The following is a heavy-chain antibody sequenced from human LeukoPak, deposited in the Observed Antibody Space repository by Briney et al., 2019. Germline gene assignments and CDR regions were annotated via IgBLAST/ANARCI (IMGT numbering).Heavy chain of an antibody. CDR1: GGSISSGNYY. CDR3: ARRGRGCPFDY. Sequence: SETLSLTCTVSGGSISSGNYYWGWIRQPPGQGLEWIVTIYYSGSTYYNPSLKSRVTISLVTSKNQFSLKLSSVTAAYTAVYYCARRGRGCPFDYWGQGTLVTVSS. D-gene: IGHD3-16*01. CDR2: IYYSGST. V-gene: IGHV4-39*01. J-gene: IGHJ4*02.